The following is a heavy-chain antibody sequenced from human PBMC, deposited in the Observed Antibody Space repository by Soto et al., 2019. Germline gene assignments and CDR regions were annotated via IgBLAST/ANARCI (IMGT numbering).Heavy chain of an antibody. Sequence: QVQLQESGPGLVKPSQTLSLTCTVSGGSISSGDYYWSWIRQPPGKGLEWIGYIYYSGSTYYNPSLKSRVTISVDTSKNQFSLKLSSVTAADTAVYYCASAYNYYDSSGRKYYYYGMDVWGQGTTVTVSS. V-gene: IGHV4-30-4*01. CDR3: ASAYNYYDSSGRKYYYYGMDV. D-gene: IGHD3-22*01. CDR2: IYYSGST. J-gene: IGHJ6*02. CDR1: GGSISSGDYY.